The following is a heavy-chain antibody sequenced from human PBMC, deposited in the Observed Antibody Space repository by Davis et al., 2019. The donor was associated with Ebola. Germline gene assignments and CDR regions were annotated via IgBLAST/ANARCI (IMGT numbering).Heavy chain of an antibody. CDR2: IYYSGST. D-gene: IGHD3-10*01. J-gene: IGHJ5*02. V-gene: IGHV4-59*01. Sequence: PGGSLRLSCTVSGGSISSYYWSWIRQPPGKGLEWIGYIYYSGSTNYNPSLKSRVTISVDTSKNQFSLKLSSVTAADTAVYYCARGFYGSGSYWFDPWGQGTLVTVSS. CDR3: ARGFYGSGSYWFDP. CDR1: GGSISSYY.